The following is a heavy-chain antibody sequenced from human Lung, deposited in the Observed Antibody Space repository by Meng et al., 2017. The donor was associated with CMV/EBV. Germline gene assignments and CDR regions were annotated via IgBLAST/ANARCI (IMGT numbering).Heavy chain of an antibody. J-gene: IGHJ4*02. D-gene: IGHD7-27*01. CDR3: ARDDNWGPDY. CDR2: IHYDTGET. CDR1: GYTFAGHY. Sequence: SVKVSCKTSGYTFAGHYLHWLRQAPGQGLEWMTWIHYDTGETNYAQNFHGRVTVTRDTSITTVYMELRSLRPDDTAMYYCARDDNWGPDYWGQGTLVTVSS. V-gene: IGHV1-2*02.